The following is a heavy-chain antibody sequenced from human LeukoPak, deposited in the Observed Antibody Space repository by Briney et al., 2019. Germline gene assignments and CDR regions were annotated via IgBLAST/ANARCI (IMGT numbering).Heavy chain of an antibody. D-gene: IGHD6-13*01. CDR2: IFGSGGNT. V-gene: IGHV3-23*01. J-gene: IGHJ4*02. CDR3: AKGFLASGSGTRFYPFDH. Sequence: PGGSLRLSYAASGFTFSSYAMNWVRQTPGTGLERVSSIFGSGGNTYHAASVKGRFTISRDNSENTVYMQMDSLRAEDTAVYYCAKGFLASGSGTRFYPFDHWGQGAPVTVSS. CDR1: GFTFSSYA.